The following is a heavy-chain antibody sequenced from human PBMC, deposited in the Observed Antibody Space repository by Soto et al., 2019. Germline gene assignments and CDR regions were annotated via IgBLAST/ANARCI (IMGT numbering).Heavy chain of an antibody. Sequence: PGGSLRLSCAASGFTFSSFGMHWVRQTPGKGLEWAAVVSYDGTNKYYADSVKGRFTISRDNSKDTLYLQMDSLRPKDTAVYYCAKTITIFGXSACSGGSRGRGALIDSWGQGTLVTVSS. CDR1: GFTFSSFG. J-gene: IGHJ4*02. CDR3: AKTITIFGXSACSGGSRGRGALIDS. D-gene: IGHD3-3*01. V-gene: IGHV3-30*18. CDR2: VSYDGTNK.